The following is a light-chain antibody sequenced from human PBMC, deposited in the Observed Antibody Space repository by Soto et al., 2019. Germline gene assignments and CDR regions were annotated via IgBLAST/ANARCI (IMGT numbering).Light chain of an antibody. J-gene: IGKJ4*01. CDR3: QQYNTSSHT. CDR1: QSISSW. CDR2: NAS. V-gene: IGKV1-5*03. Sequence: DTQMTQSPSTLSASVGDRVTITCRASQSISSWLAWYQQKPGKAPKLLIYNASTLESGVPSRFSGSGSGTEFTLTISSLQPDDFATYYCQQYNTSSHTFGRGTKVDIK.